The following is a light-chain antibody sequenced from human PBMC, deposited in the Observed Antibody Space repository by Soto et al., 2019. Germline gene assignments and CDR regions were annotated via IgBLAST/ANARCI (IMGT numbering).Light chain of an antibody. Sequence: SYELTQSPAVSVAPGKTATITCGGNNIGGKSVHWYQQKPGQAPVLIIYYDASRPSGIPERFSGSNSGNTATLTISRVEAGDEAAYYCQVWDGTSDHSVVFGGGTKLTVL. V-gene: IGLV3-21*04. J-gene: IGLJ2*01. CDR2: YDA. CDR1: NIGGKS. CDR3: QVWDGTSDHSVV.